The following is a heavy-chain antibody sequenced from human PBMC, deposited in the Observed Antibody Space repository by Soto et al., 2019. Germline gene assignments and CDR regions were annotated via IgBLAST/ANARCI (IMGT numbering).Heavy chain of an antibody. D-gene: IGHD3-22*01. CDR2: ISSSSSYI. V-gene: IGHV3-21*01. CDR1: GFTFSSYS. CDR3: ARAPLYDSSPGY. J-gene: IGHJ4*02. Sequence: GGSLRLSCAASGFTFSSYSMNWVRQAPGKGLEWVSSISSSSSYIYYADSVKGRFTISRDNAKNSLYLQMSSLRAEDTAVYYCARAPLYDSSPGYWGQGTLVTVSS.